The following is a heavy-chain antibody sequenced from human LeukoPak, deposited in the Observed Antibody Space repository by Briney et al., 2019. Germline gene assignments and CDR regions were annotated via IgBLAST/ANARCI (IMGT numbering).Heavy chain of an antibody. D-gene: IGHD1-14*01. V-gene: IGHV3-21*01. CDR3: ARDVYRIFDY. CDR1: GFTFSSYS. J-gene: IGHJ4*02. CDR2: ISGTGSDT. Sequence: GGSLRLSCAASGFTFSSYSMNWVRRAPGKGLEWVSSISGTGSDTYYTDSLKGRFTVSRDNAKNSLYLQMNSLRAEDTAVYYCARDVYRIFDYWGLGTLVTVSS.